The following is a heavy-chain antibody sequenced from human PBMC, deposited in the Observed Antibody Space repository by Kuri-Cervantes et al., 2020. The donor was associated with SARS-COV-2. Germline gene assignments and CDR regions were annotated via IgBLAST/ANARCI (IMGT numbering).Heavy chain of an antibody. CDR2: IYYSGST. Sequence: SETLSLTCTVSGASMSDPMSHYYWNWIRQPPGKGLEWIGYIYYSGSTKYNPSLKSRVTISVDTSKDQFSLKLNSVTPADTAVYYCARTLDYYGSGTYCFDYWGQGTLVTVSS. J-gene: IGHJ4*02. CDR1: GASMSDPMSHYY. V-gene: IGHV4-61*01. CDR3: ARTLDYYGSGTYCFDY. D-gene: IGHD3-10*01.